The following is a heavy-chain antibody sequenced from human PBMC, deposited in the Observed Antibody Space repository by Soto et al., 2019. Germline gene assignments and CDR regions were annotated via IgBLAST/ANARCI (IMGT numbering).Heavy chain of an antibody. Sequence: QVQLVESGGGVVQPGRSLRLSCAASAFTFNNFAMHWVRQAPGKGLEWVAVISSDGNDKYQRDSVKGRFTISRDNSKNTLYLQMNSLTEEDTAVYFCAKDRDIGAAGYYFDHWGQGTLVTVSS. D-gene: IGHD6-13*01. CDR1: AFTFNNFA. J-gene: IGHJ4*02. CDR3: AKDRDIGAAGYYFDH. V-gene: IGHV3-30*18. CDR2: ISSDGNDK.